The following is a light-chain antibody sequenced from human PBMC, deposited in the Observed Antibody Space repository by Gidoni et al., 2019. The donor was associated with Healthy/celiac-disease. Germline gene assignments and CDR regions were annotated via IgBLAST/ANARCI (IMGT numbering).Light chain of an antibody. V-gene: IGLV1-51*01. CDR3: GTWDSSLSVVV. CDR1: SSNIGNNY. J-gene: IGLJ2*01. Sequence: QSVLTQPPSVSAAPGQKVTISCSGSSSNIGNNYVSWYQQLSGIPDRFSGSKSGTSATLGITGLQTGDEADYYCGTWDSSLSVVVFGGGTKLTVL.